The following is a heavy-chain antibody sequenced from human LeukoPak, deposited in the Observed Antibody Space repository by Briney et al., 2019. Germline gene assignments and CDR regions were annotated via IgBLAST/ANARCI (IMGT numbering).Heavy chain of an antibody. V-gene: IGHV3-23*01. CDR1: GFTFSSYA. Sequence: GGSLRLSCVASGFTFSSYAMSWVRQAPGKGLEWVSAISGSGGSTYYADSVKGRFTISRDNSKNTLYLQMNSLRAEDTAVYYCAKDKRAIKAYYFDYWGQGTLVTVSS. D-gene: IGHD6-25*01. CDR2: ISGSGGST. J-gene: IGHJ4*02. CDR3: AKDKRAIKAYYFDY.